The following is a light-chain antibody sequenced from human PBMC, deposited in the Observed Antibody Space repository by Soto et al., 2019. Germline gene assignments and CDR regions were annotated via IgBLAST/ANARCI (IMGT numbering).Light chain of an antibody. CDR2: DSS. J-gene: IGKJ1*01. CDR1: QSISTY. CDR3: QQSYSNPPWT. Sequence: DIQLTQSPSSLSASVGDRITITCRASQSISTYLNWYQQKPGEAPTLLVYDSSTLQSGVPSRFSGSGFGAEFTLTVSSLQPEDFAPYYCQQSYSNPPWTLGPRTKV. V-gene: IGKV1-39*01.